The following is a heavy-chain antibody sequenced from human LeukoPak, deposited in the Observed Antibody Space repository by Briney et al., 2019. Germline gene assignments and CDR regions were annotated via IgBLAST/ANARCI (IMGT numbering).Heavy chain of an antibody. D-gene: IGHD2-8*01. CDR1: GFTFSSLG. CDR3: ARANGGNHC. Sequence: GGSLRLSCAASGFTFSSLGMHWVRQAPGKGLEWVAFIRYDGSNVYYADSVKDRFTISRDNSKNTLYLQMNSLRTEDTAIYYCARANGGNHCWGQGTLVTVSS. J-gene: IGHJ4*02. V-gene: IGHV3-30*02. CDR2: IRYDGSNV.